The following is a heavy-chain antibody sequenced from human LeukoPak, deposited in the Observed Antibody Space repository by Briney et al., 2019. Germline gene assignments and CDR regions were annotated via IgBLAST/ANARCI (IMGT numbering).Heavy chain of an antibody. CDR1: GGSISSYY. Sequence: SETLSLTCTVSGGSISSYYWSWIRQPPGKGLEWIGYIYYSGSTNYNPSLKSRVTMSVDTSKNQFSLKLSSVTAADTAVYYCARGGSGWFDYWGQGTLVTVSS. CDR2: IYYSGST. CDR3: ARGGSGWFDY. J-gene: IGHJ4*02. D-gene: IGHD6-19*01. V-gene: IGHV4-59*12.